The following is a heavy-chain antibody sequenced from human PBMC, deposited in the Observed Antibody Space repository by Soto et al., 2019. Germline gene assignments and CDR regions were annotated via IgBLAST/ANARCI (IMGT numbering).Heavy chain of an antibody. CDR3: AGDDEHWRNGMDV. J-gene: IGHJ6*02. D-gene: IGHD3-3*02. V-gene: IGHV3-33*01. Sequence: QVQLVESGGGVVQPGRSLRLSCAASGFTFSNYGMHWVRQAPGKGREWVAAILNDGSNRYHADSVKDRFPISRDKSKNSLSLQLNCRRAEDQPVYYCAGDDEHWRNGMDVWGQGTTVTVS. CDR2: ILNDGSNR. CDR1: GFTFSNYG.